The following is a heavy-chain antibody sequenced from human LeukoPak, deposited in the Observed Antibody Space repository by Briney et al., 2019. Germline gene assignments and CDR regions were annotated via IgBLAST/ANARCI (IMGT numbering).Heavy chain of an antibody. CDR2: ISASGGST. V-gene: IGHV3-23*01. J-gene: IGHJ4*02. CDR1: GFPFSFAA. Sequence: PGESLRLSCAASGFPFSFAAMTWVRQAPGKGLEWVSLISASGGSTYYADSVKGRLTISRDPSKNAVYLQMKSLRAEDTALYYCAKDLQGANWGQGTLVTVPS. D-gene: IGHD4-11*01. CDR3: AKDLQGAN.